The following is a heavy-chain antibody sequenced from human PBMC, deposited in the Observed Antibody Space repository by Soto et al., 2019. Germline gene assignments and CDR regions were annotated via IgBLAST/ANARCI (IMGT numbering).Heavy chain of an antibody. CDR2: IYYSGST. CDR1: GDSISSYY. Sequence: SETLSLTCTVSGDSISSYYWSWIRQPPGKGLEWIGYIYYSGSTNYNPSLKSRVTISVDTSKNQFSLKMSSVTAADTAVYYCARGAYYYDSSGYYYRGAFDIWGQGTMVTVSS. J-gene: IGHJ3*02. CDR3: ARGAYYYDSSGYYYRGAFDI. D-gene: IGHD3-22*01. V-gene: IGHV4-59*01.